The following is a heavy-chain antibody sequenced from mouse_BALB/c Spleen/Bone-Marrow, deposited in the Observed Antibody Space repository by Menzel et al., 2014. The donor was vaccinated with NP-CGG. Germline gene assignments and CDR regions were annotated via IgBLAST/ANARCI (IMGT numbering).Heavy chain of an antibody. CDR3: AKNYYYGYVAY. Sequence: EVQGVESGGGLVQPGGSLKLSCAASGFDFSRYWMTWVRQAPGKGLEWIGEINPDSSTINYTPSLKDKFIISRDNAKNTLYLQTSKVRSEDTALYYCAKNYYYGYVAYWGQGTLVTVSA. CDR1: GFDFSRYW. J-gene: IGHJ3*01. V-gene: IGHV4-1*02. D-gene: IGHD1-2*01. CDR2: INPDSSTI.